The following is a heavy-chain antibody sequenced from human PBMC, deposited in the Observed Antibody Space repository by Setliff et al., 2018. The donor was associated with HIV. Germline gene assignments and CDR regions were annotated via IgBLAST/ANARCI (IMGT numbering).Heavy chain of an antibody. CDR3: ARAAYGYDSSGYFFDY. J-gene: IGHJ4*02. CDR2: IIPFTGTT. D-gene: IGHD3-22*01. V-gene: IGHV1-69*16. CDR1: GGTFNTYT. Sequence: SVKVSCKASGGTFNTYTITWGRQAPGQGLEWMGGIIPFTGTTNYAQKFQGRVTITTDESTSTVYMELSSLRSEDTAVYYCARAAYGYDSSGYFFDYWGQGTLVTVSS.